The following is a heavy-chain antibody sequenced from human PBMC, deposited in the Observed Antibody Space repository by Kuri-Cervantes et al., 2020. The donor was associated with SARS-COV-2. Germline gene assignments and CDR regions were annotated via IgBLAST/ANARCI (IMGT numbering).Heavy chain of an antibody. V-gene: IGHV3-74*01. J-gene: IGHJ6*03. CDR2: INTDGTTT. CDR3: TSRGAVVNRIYYNVDV. D-gene: IGHD4-23*01. Sequence: GGSLRLSCAPSGFPFGNLRMHWVRQAPGKGLVWVSSINTDGTTTNYADSVKGRFTISRDNAKNRLYLQMNSLRVDDMAMYYCTSRGAVVNRIYYNVDVWGKGTTVTVSS. CDR1: GFPFGNLR.